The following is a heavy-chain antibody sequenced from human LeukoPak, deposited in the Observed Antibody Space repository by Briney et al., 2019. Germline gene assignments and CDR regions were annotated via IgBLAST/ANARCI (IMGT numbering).Heavy chain of an antibody. D-gene: IGHD3-9*01. CDR2: MNPNGGDT. J-gene: IGHJ6*02. CDR3: ARGRKGVLRYFDWSATRLGMDV. Sequence: ASVKVSCKASGYSFTSYDINWVRQATGQGLEWMGWMNPNGGDTGYAQKFQGRVTMTRNTSISTAYMELSSLRSEDTAVYYCARGRKGVLRYFDWSATRLGMDVWGQGTTVTVSS. CDR1: GYSFTSYD. V-gene: IGHV1-8*01.